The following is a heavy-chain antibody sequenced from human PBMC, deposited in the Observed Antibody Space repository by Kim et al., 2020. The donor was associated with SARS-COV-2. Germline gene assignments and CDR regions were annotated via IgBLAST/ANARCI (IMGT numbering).Heavy chain of an antibody. CDR2: ISYDGSNK. CDR3: ARGYDYIWGSYRSPNFDY. J-gene: IGHJ4*02. Sequence: GGSLRLSCAASGFTFSSYAMHWVRQAPGKGLEWVAVISYDGSNKYYVDSVKGRFTISRDNSKNTLYLQMNSLRAEDTAVYYCARGYDYIWGSYRSPNFDYWGQGTLVTVSS. V-gene: IGHV3-30*04. D-gene: IGHD3-16*02. CDR1: GFTFSSYA.